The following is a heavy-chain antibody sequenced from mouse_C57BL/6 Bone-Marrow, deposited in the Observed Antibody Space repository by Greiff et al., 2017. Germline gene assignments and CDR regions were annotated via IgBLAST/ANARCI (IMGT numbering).Heavy chain of an antibody. V-gene: IGHV8-12*01. D-gene: IGHD1-1*01. CDR3: ARRAFITTVVARRAIYAMDY. Sequence: QVTLKVSGPGILQSSQTLSLTCSFSGFSLSTSGMGVSWIRQPSGKGLEWLAHIYWDDDKRYNPSLKSRLTISKDTSRNQVFLKITSVDTADTATYYCARRAFITTVVARRAIYAMDYWGQGTSVTVSS. J-gene: IGHJ4*01. CDR1: GFSLSTSGMG. CDR2: IYWDDDK.